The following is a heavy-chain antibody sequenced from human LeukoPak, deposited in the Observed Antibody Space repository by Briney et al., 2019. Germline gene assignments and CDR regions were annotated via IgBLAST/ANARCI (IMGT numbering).Heavy chain of an antibody. CDR2: ISGSGGST. V-gene: IGHV3-23*01. Sequence: GGSLRLSCAASGFTFSSYAMTWVRQAPGKGLEWVSGISGSGGSTYYADSVKGRFTISRDNSKNTLYLQMDSLRAEDTAVYYCAKVGSSWSLHCSWGQGTLVTVSS. D-gene: IGHD6-13*01. J-gene: IGHJ5*02. CDR1: GFTFSSYA. CDR3: AKVGSSWSLHCS.